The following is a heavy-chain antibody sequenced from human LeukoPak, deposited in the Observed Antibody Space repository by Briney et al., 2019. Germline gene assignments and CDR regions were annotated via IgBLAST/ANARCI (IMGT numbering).Heavy chain of an antibody. Sequence: PGRSLRLSCAASGFTLSSYAMSWVRQAPGKGLEWVSAISGSGGSTYYADSVKGRFTISRDNSKNTLFLQMNSLRAEDTALYYCAKASATTILRYFDWRPYYYYGMDVWGRGTTVAVSS. CDR3: AKASATTILRYFDWRPYYYYGMDV. J-gene: IGHJ6*02. D-gene: IGHD3-9*01. CDR2: ISGSGGST. V-gene: IGHV3-23*01. CDR1: GFTLSSYA.